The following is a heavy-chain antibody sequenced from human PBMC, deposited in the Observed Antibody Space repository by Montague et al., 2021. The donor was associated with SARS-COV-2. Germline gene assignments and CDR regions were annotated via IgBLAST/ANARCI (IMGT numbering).Heavy chain of an antibody. CDR1: GFTFDDYA. CDR2: ISWNSGSI. D-gene: IGHD5-18*01. Sequence: SLRLSCAASGFTFDDYAMHWVRQAPGKGLEWVSGISWNSGSIGYADSVKGRFTISRDNAKNSLYLQMNSLRAEDTAVYYCAGSLSYGPPYGMDVWGQGTTVTVSS. CDR3: AGSLSYGPPYGMDV. J-gene: IGHJ6*02. V-gene: IGHV3-9*01.